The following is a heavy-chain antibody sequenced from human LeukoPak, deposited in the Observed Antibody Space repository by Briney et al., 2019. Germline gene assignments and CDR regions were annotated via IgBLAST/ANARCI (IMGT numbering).Heavy chain of an antibody. CDR2: IYYTGNT. D-gene: IGHD3-10*01. J-gene: IGHJ4*01. Sequence: SETLSLTCTVSGVSISSSNSYWGWIRQPPVKGLQWIGSIYYTGNTYYNASLKSRVTMSVDTSKNQFSLKLSSVTAADTAVYYCARGYGSGSYYKPDYFDYWGQGTLVTVTS. V-gene: IGHV4-39*07. CDR3: ARGYGSGSYYKPDYFDY. CDR1: GVSISSSNSY.